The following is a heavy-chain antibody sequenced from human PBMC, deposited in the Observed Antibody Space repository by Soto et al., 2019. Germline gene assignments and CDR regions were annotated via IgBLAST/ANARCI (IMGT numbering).Heavy chain of an antibody. CDR2: IYPGDSDT. J-gene: IGHJ5*02. Sequence: PGESLKISCKGSGYSFTSYWIGWVRQMPGKGLEWMGIIYPGDSDTRYSPSFQGQVTISADKSISTAYLQWSSLKASDTAMYYCARWGGTYYDILTGYYWFDPWGQGTLVIASS. CDR1: GYSFTSYW. D-gene: IGHD3-9*01. V-gene: IGHV5-51*01. CDR3: ARWGGTYYDILTGYYWFDP.